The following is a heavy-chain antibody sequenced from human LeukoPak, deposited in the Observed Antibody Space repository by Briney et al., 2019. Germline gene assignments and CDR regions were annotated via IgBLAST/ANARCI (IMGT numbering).Heavy chain of an antibody. CDR3: ARGGYYYGSGSSLSY. CDR2: INHSGST. CDR1: GGSFSGYY. J-gene: IGHJ4*02. V-gene: IGHV4-34*01. Sequence: PSETLSLTCAVYGGSFSGYYWSWIRQPPGKGLEWIGEINHSGSTNYNPSLKSRVTISVDTSKNQFSLKLSSVTAADTAVYYCARGGYYYGSGSSLSYWGQGTLVTVSS. D-gene: IGHD3-10*01.